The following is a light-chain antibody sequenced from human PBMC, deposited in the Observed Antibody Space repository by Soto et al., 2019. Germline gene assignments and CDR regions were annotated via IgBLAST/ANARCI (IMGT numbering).Light chain of an antibody. Sequence: EIVLTQSPGTLSLSPGERVTLSCRASQSVRSSYLAWYQQKPGQAPRLLIYGASSRATGIPDRFSGRGSGTDFTLTISRLEPEDFAVYYCQQYGSPYTFGQGTKLEIK. CDR2: GAS. CDR1: QSVRSSY. J-gene: IGKJ2*01. V-gene: IGKV3-20*01. CDR3: QQYGSPYT.